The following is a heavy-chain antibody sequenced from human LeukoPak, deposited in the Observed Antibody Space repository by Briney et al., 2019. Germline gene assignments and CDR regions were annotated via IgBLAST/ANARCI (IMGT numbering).Heavy chain of an antibody. Sequence: GGSLRLSCAASGFTFRSYSKNWVRQAPGKGLEWVSYISSRSGTIYYADFVKGRFTVSRDNAKNSLYLQMDSLRVEDTAVYYCARGVGSTSVVNDFWGQGTLVTVSS. CDR1: GFTFRSYS. CDR3: ARGVGSTSVVNDF. V-gene: IGHV3-48*01. CDR2: ISSRSGTI. D-gene: IGHD1-26*01. J-gene: IGHJ4*02.